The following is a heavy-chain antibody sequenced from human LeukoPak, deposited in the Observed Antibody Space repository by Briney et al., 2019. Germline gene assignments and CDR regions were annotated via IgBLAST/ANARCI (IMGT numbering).Heavy chain of an antibody. CDR1: GGSISGYY. V-gene: IGHV4-59*01. Sequence: SETLSLTCTVSGGSISGYYWSWIRQPPGKGLEWSGYIYYSGSTKYNPSLKSRVTMSVDTSRNQFSLKLSSVTAADTAVYYCARGGLENGYHSNDGFDIWGQGTMVTVSS. J-gene: IGHJ3*02. CDR2: IYYSGST. D-gene: IGHD3-22*01. CDR3: ARGGLENGYHSNDGFDI.